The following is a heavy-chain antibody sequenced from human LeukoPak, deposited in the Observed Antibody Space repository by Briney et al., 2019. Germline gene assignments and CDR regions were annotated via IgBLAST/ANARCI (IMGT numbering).Heavy chain of an antibody. CDR1: GDSISSGGYY. J-gene: IGHJ4*02. V-gene: IGHV4-31*03. Sequence: SETLSLTRTVSGDSISSGGYYWSWIRQHPGKGLEWIGYIYYSGSTYYNPSLKSRVTISVDTSKNQFSLKLSSVTAADTAVYYCGRYCSGGSCYSGYFDYWGQGTLVTVSS. CDR3: GRYCSGGSCYSGYFDY. CDR2: IYYSGST. D-gene: IGHD2-15*01.